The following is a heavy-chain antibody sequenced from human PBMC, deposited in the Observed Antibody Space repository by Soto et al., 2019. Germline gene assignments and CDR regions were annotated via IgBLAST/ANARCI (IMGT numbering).Heavy chain of an antibody. V-gene: IGHV3-48*04. D-gene: IGHD5-12*01. CDR3: ARDRPTTFSADL. CDR1: GLKFTDHR. J-gene: IGHJ3*01. Sequence: EVQLVESGGGLVQPGGSLRLSCTASGLKFTDHRMNWFRHPPGKGLEWLSYINYISNAIHYSDSVKGRFAMSRDNAKKSVFLQMNSLRVDDTGVYYCARDRPTTFSADLWGQGTVVTVSS. CDR2: INYISNAI.